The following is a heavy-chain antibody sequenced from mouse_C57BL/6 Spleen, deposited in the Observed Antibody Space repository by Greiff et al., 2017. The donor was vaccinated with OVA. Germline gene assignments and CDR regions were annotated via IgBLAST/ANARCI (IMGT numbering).Heavy chain of an antibody. CDR3: ASYYYGSSYDFWFAY. D-gene: IGHD1-1*01. CDR2: IDPSDSYT. CDR1: GYTFTSYW. Sequence: QVQLQQPGAELVKPGASVKLSCKASGYTFTSYWMQWVKQRPGQGLEWIGEIDPSDSYTNYNQKFKGKATLTVDTPSSTAYMQLSSLTSEDSAVYSCASYYYGSSYDFWFAYWGQGTLVTVSA. J-gene: IGHJ3*01. V-gene: IGHV1-50*01.